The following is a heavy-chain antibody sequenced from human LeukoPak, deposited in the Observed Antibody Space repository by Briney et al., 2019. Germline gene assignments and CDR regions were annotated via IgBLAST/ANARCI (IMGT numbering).Heavy chain of an antibody. Sequence: GGSLRLSCAPWGCIFRSHAMPWGRRTPGKGLEYVSGISSDGDSTYYADSVKGRFIISRENSKNTLYLQMSSLRPEDTAVYHCVQDWEATIEVPRHFDYWGQGTLVTVSS. CDR1: GCIFRSHA. D-gene: IGHD5-24*01. J-gene: IGHJ4*02. V-gene: IGHV3-64D*09. CDR2: ISSDGDST. CDR3: VQDWEATIEVPRHFDY.